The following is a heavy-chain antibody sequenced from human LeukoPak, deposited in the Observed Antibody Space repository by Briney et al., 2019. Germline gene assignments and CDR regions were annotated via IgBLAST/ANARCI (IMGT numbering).Heavy chain of an antibody. D-gene: IGHD1-26*01. CDR3: ARGIQSVGASYYFDY. CDR2: IIPIFGTA. Sequence: SVKVSCKASGGTFSSYAISWVRQAPGQGLEWMGGIIPIFGTANYAQKFQGRVTITADESTSTAYMELSSLRSEDTAVYYCARGIQSVGASYYFDYWGQGTLVTVSS. J-gene: IGHJ4*02. V-gene: IGHV1-69*13. CDR1: GGTFSSYA.